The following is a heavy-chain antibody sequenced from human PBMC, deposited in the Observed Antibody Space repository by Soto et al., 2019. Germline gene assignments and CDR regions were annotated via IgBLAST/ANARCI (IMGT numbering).Heavy chain of an antibody. CDR2: IYYSGST. J-gene: IGHJ6*02. CDR1: GGSISSSSSY. D-gene: IGHD6-19*01. Sequence: PSETLSLTCTVSGGSISSSSSYWGWIRQPPGKGLEWIGSIYYSGSTYYNPSLKSRVTISVDTSKNQFSLKLSSVTAADTAVYYCARHTGYSSGWVSYYYYYGMDVWGQGTTVTVSS. V-gene: IGHV4-39*01. CDR3: ARHTGYSSGWVSYYYYYGMDV.